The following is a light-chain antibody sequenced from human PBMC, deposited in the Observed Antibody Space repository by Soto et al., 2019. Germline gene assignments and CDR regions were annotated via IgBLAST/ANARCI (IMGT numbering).Light chain of an antibody. Sequence: QSALTQPASVSGSPGQSITISCTGTSSDIGAYYYVSWYQHHPGKGPKLMIYEVSYRPSGISNRFSGSKSGNTASLTISGIQPEDDADYYCSSYTTNNTRVFGTGTKLTVL. CDR3: SSYTTNNTRV. V-gene: IGLV2-14*01. J-gene: IGLJ1*01. CDR2: EVS. CDR1: SSDIGAYYY.